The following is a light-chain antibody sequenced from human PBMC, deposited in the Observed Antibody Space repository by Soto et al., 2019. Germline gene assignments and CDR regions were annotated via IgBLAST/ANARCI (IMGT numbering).Light chain of an antibody. CDR1: QSVSSN. J-gene: IGKJ4*01. Sequence: DIVLTQSPATVSVSPGEIATLSGRASQSVSSNLAWYQHKVGQAPRLLIYGASTRVTGVPPRFIGSGSGTDVTITISYLKSEDFGVYYCQQYNDRLPPFTIGGGRKGES. CDR2: GAS. V-gene: IGKV3-15*01. CDR3: QQYNDRLPPFT.